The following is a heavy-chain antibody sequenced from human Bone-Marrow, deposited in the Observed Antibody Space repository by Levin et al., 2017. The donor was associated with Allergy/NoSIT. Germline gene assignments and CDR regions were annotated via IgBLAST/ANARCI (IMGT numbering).Heavy chain of an antibody. Sequence: SETLSLTCTVSGGSISSGGYYWSWIRQHPGKGLEWIGYIYYSGSTYYNPSLKSRVTISVDTSKNQFSLKLSSVTAADTAVYYCARADFDYYGSGSFLGYFDYWGQGTLVTVSS. V-gene: IGHV4-31*03. CDR2: IYYSGST. J-gene: IGHJ4*02. CDR1: GGSISSGGYY. CDR3: ARADFDYYGSGSFLGYFDY. D-gene: IGHD3-10*01.